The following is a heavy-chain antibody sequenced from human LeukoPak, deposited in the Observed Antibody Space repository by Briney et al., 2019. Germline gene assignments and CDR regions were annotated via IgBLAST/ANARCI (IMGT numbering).Heavy chain of an antibody. CDR1: GITFSSYA. J-gene: IGHJ5*02. V-gene: IGHV3-7*01. Sequence: GGSLRLSCAASGITFSSYAMSWVRQAPGKGLERVANIKQDGSKKYYVDSVKGRFTISRDNAKNSLYLQMNSLRAEDTAVYYCARGSIAARPGSWDWFDPWGQGTLVTVSS. CDR2: IKQDGSKK. D-gene: IGHD6-6*01. CDR3: ARGSIAARPGSWDWFDP.